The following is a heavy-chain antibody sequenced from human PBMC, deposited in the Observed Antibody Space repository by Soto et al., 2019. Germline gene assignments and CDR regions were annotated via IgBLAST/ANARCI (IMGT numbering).Heavy chain of an antibody. Sequence: PSQTLSLTCALSGDSVSTNSAAWNLIRQSPSIGLEWLGRTYYRSKWYNDYAVSVKSRITINPDTSKNQFSLQLNSVTPEDTAVYYCALGSISLLYYHYCMDVRGQAPMLTVSS. J-gene: IGHJ6*02. CDR2: TYYRSKWYN. D-gene: IGHD3-16*02. V-gene: IGHV6-1*01. CDR1: GDSVSTNSAA. CDR3: ALGSISLLYYHYCMDV.